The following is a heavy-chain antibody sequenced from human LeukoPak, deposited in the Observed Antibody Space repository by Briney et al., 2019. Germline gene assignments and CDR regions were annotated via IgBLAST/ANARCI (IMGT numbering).Heavy chain of an antibody. V-gene: IGHV4-59*01. D-gene: IGHD5-18*01. CDR1: GDSISSYY. Sequence: SETLSLTCTVSGDSISSYYWSWIRQPPGKGLEWIGYIYYSGSTNYNPSLKSRVTISVDTSKNQFSLKLSSVTAADTAVYYCARDRGYSYGYYGMDVWGQGTTVTVSS. J-gene: IGHJ6*02. CDR3: ARDRGYSYGYYGMDV. CDR2: IYYSGST.